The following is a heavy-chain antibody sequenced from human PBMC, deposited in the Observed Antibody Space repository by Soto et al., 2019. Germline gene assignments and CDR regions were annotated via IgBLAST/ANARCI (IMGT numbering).Heavy chain of an antibody. J-gene: IGHJ4*02. Sequence: ASVKVSCKASGYTFTSYDINWVRQATGQGLEWMGWMNPNSGNTGYAQKFQGRVTMTRNTSISTAYMELSSLRSEDTAVYYRARGFDFWSGYDYWGQGTLVTVSS. V-gene: IGHV1-8*01. CDR2: MNPNSGNT. CDR1: GYTFTSYD. CDR3: ARGFDFWSGYDY. D-gene: IGHD3-3*01.